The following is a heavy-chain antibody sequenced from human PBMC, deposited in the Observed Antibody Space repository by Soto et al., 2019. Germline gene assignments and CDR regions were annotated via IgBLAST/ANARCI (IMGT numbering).Heavy chain of an antibody. CDR1: EFTFTSSA. D-gene: IGHD2-15*01. J-gene: IGHJ3*02. CDR3: AADLYCSGGSCYWEDAFDI. Sequence: QMQLVQSGPEVKKPGTSVKVSCKASEFTFTSSAVQWVRQARGQRLEWIGWIVVGSGNTNYAQKFQERVTITRDMSTSTAYMELSSLRSEDTAVYYCAADLYCSGGSCYWEDAFDIWGQGTMVTVSS. V-gene: IGHV1-58*01. CDR2: IVVGSGNT.